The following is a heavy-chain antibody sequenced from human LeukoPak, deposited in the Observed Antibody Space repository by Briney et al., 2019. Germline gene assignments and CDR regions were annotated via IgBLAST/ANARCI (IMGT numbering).Heavy chain of an antibody. V-gene: IGHV3-74*01. D-gene: IGHD3-16*01. CDR1: GFTFSSYW. Sequence: PGGSLRLSCAASGFTFSSYWMHWVRQAPGKGLVWVSRINSDGSSTSYADSVKGRFTISRDNAKNTLYLQMNSLRAEDTAVYYCAKYDDYVGIDYWGQGTLVTVSS. CDR3: AKYDDYVGIDY. J-gene: IGHJ4*02. CDR2: INSDGSST.